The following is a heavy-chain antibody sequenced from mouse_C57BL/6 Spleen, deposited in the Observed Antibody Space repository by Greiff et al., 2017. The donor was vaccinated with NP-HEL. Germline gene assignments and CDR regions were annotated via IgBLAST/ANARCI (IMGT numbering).Heavy chain of an antibody. D-gene: IGHD3-2*02. CDR2: INPSSGYT. CDR3: AREGSSGLFDY. CDR1: GYTFTSYT. V-gene: IGHV1-4*01. J-gene: IGHJ2*01. Sequence: VQLQESGAELARPGASVKMSCKASGYTFTSYTMHWVKQRPGQGLEWIGYINPSSGYTKYNQKFKDKATLTADKSSSTAYMQLSSLTSEDSAVYYCAREGSSGLFDYWGQGTTLTVSS.